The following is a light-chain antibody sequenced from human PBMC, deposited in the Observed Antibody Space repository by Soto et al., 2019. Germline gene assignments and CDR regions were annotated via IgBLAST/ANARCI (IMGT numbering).Light chain of an antibody. CDR3: QQYGSSIT. CDR1: QSVSSSY. Sequence: IVLTQSPGTLSLSPGERATLSCRASQSVSSSYLAWYQQKPGQAPRLLIYGPSSRATGIPDRFSGSGSGTDFTLTINRLEPEDFAVYYCQQYGSSITFGQGTRLEIK. J-gene: IGKJ5*01. CDR2: GPS. V-gene: IGKV3-20*01.